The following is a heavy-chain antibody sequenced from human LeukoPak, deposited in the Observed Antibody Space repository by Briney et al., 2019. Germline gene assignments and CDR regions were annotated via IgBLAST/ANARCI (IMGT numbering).Heavy chain of an antibody. D-gene: IGHD6-19*01. CDR2: IYYSGST. CDR3: ARDRGSSGWYPYWYFDL. J-gene: IGHJ2*01. CDR1: GGSISSSSYY. Sequence: PSETLSLTCTVSGGSISSSSYYWGWIRQPPGKGLEWIGSIYYSGSTYYNPSLKSRVTISVDTSKNQFSLKLSSVTAADTAVYYCARDRGSSGWYPYWYFDLWGRGTLVTVSS. V-gene: IGHV4-39*07.